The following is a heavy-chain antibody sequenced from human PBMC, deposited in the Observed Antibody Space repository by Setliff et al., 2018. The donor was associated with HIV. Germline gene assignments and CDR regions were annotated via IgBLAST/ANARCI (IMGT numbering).Heavy chain of an antibody. V-gene: IGHV5-51*01. Sequence: GESLKISCEGSGYKFTSYWIAWVRQMPGKGLECMGIIYPGDSDIRYSPSFQGQVTISADKSISTAYLQWSSLKASDTAMYYCVRRDGRLLNGFDFWGQGTMVTVSS. CDR2: IYPGDSDI. CDR1: GYKFTSYW. J-gene: IGHJ3*01. CDR3: VRRDGRLLNGFDF. D-gene: IGHD2-21*02.